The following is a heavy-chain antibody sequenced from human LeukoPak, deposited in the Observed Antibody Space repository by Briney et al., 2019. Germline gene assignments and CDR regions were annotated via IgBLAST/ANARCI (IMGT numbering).Heavy chain of an antibody. Sequence: PSETLSLTCTVSGYSISSGYYWGWIRQPPGKGLEWIGSIYHSGSTYYNPSLKSRVTISVDTSKNQFSLKLSSVTAADTAVYYCATDLLGYSYGYDYWGQGTLVTVSS. CDR3: ATDLLGYSYGYDY. CDR2: IYHSGST. J-gene: IGHJ4*02. D-gene: IGHD5-18*01. V-gene: IGHV4-38-2*02. CDR1: GYSISSGYY.